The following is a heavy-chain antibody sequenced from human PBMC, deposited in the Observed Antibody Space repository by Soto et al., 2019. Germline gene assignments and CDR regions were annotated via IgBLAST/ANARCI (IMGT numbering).Heavy chain of an antibody. V-gene: IGHV4-59*01. CDR2: IYYSGST. J-gene: IGHJ4*02. D-gene: IGHD3-9*01. Sequence: SEPLSLTRTVSGGSISSYYWSWIRQPPGKGLEWIGYIYYSGSTNYNPSLKSRVTISVDTSKNQFSLKLSSVTAADTAVYYCARTARFKTGHLDYWGQGTLVTVS. CDR1: GGSISSYY. CDR3: ARTARFKTGHLDY.